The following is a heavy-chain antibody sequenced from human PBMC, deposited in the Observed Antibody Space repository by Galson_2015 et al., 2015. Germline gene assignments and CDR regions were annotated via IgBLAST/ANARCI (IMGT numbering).Heavy chain of an antibody. D-gene: IGHD5-24*01. Sequence: SLRLSCAASGFTFSSYGMHWVRQAPGKGLEWVAVIWYDGSNKYYADSVKGRFTISRDNSKNTLYLQMNSLRAEDTAVYYCARVVGDGYNPWDWYFDLWGRGTLVTVS. V-gene: IGHV3-33*01. J-gene: IGHJ2*01. CDR3: ARVVGDGYNPWDWYFDL. CDR2: IWYDGSNK. CDR1: GFTFSSYG.